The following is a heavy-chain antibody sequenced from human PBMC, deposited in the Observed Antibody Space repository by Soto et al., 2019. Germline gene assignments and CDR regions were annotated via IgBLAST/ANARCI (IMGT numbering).Heavy chain of an antibody. V-gene: IGHV3-30*14. D-gene: IGHD6-6*01. CDR2: ISYDGSNK. Sequence: QVQLVEAGGGVVQPGRSLRLSCAASGFTFSSYAMHWVRKAPGKGLERVAVISYDGSNKYYAYSVKGRFTISRDNSKNTLYLQMNSLRAEDTAVYYCARDSPSIAARPSAFDYWGQGTLVTASS. CDR1: GFTFSSYA. J-gene: IGHJ4*02. CDR3: ARDSPSIAARPSAFDY.